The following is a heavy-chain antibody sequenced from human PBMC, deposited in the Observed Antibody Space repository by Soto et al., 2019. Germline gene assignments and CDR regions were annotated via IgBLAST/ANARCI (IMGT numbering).Heavy chain of an antibody. CDR2: ISSSSSTI. CDR3: ARELAQTPRSDY. Sequence: GGSLRLSCSASGFTLSSYTMSWVRLTPGKGLQWVSNISSSSSTIYYADSVKGRFTISRDNAKNSLYLQMNSLRAEDTAVYYCARELAQTPRSDYWGQGTLVTVSS. V-gene: IGHV3-48*01. D-gene: IGHD4-17*01. CDR1: GFTLSSYT. J-gene: IGHJ4*02.